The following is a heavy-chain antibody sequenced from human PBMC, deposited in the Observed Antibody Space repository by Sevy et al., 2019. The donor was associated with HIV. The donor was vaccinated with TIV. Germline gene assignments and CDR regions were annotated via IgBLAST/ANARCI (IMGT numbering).Heavy chain of an antibody. J-gene: IGHJ3*02. V-gene: IGHV3-23*01. CDR2: ISSRGDGT. CDR1: GFTFSDYA. Sequence: GGSLRLSCVASGFTFSDYAMSWVRQAPGKGLEWVAGISSRGDGTYYADSVKGRFTISRDNSKNTLYLQMNSLRPEDTAVYYCARGGWDIVVVPAAFDIWGQGTMVTVSS. CDR3: ARGGWDIVVVPAAFDI. D-gene: IGHD2-2*01.